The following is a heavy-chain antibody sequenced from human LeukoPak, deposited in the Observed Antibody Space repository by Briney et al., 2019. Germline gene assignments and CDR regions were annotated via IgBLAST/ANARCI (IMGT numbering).Heavy chain of an antibody. Sequence: GGSLRLSCAASGFTFSSYAMHWVRQAPGKGLEWVAVISYDGSNKYYADSVKGRFTISRDNSKNTLYLQMNSLRAEDTAVYYCAKDYGDYGNDAFDIWGQGTMVAVSS. CDR2: ISYDGSNK. J-gene: IGHJ3*02. V-gene: IGHV3-30-3*01. D-gene: IGHD4-17*01. CDR1: GFTFSSYA. CDR3: AKDYGDYGNDAFDI.